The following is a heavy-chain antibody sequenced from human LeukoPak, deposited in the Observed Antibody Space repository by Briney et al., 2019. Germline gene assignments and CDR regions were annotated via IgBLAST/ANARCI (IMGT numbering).Heavy chain of an antibody. CDR2: IYYSGST. J-gene: IGHJ5*02. D-gene: IGHD3-22*01. CDR3: ARSLSEYYDSSGYLFDP. CDR1: GGSISSGGYY. V-gene: IGHV4-31*03. Sequence: SQTLSLTCTVSGGSISSGGYYWSWIRQHPGKGLEWIGYIYYSGSTYYNPSLKSRVTISVDTSKNQFSLKLSSVTAADTAVYYCARSLSEYYDSSGYLFDPWGQGTLVTVSS.